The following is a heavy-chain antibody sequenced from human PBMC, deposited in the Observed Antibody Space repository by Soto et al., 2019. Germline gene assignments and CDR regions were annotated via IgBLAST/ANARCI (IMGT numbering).Heavy chain of an antibody. CDR2: ISGSGGST. CDR1: GFTFSSYA. J-gene: IGHJ4*02. CDR3: ATPGPICSGGRCDSRYYFDH. D-gene: IGHD2-15*01. Sequence: PGGSLRLSCAASGFTFSSYAMSWVRQAPGKGLEWVSAISGSGGSTYYADSVKGRFTISRDNSKNTLYLQMSSLRSEDTAVYYCATPGPICSGGRCDSRYYFDHWGQGTQVTVSS. V-gene: IGHV3-23*01.